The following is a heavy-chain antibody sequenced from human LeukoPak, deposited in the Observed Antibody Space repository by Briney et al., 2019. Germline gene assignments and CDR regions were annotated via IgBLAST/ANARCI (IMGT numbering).Heavy chain of an antibody. CDR2: ITSDGIST. Sequence: GGSLRLSCAASGFTFSSYNMNWVRQPPGKGLVWVARITSDGISTTYAESVKGRFTISRDNAKNSLYLQINSLRAEDTAVYYCARDPYSGGYGDYYYYYMDVWGKGTTVTISS. V-gene: IGHV3-74*03. CDR3: ARDPYSGGYGDYYYYYMDV. J-gene: IGHJ6*03. CDR1: GFTFSSYN. D-gene: IGHD1-26*01.